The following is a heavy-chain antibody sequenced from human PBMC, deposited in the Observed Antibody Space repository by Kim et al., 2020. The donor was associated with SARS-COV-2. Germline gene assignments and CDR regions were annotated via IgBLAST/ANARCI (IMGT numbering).Heavy chain of an antibody. CDR2: IYPDDSET. CDR1: GYNFIGYW. D-gene: IGHD3-9*01. Sequence: GESLKISCKGSGYNFIGYWIGWVRQMPGKGLEWMGIIYPDDSETRYSPSFQGQVTISTDKSISTTYLQWSSLKASDTAMYYCARHFDRNWPKGWFDSWGQEPWSPSPQ. V-gene: IGHV5-51*01. J-gene: IGHJ5*01. CDR3: ARHFDRNWPKGWFDS.